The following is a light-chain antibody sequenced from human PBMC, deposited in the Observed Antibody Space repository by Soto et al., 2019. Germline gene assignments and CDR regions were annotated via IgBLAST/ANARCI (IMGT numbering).Light chain of an antibody. CDR1: SGDIGDYKY. V-gene: IGLV2-14*01. Sequence: QSALTQPASVSGSPGQSITISCTGSSGDIGDYKYVSWYNQHPVKAPKLIIYDVRNRPSGGSNSFSASQSSNTASLTISGLDDEDEADYYCSSYTSATLVIFGGGTKLTVL. CDR3: SSYTSATLVI. CDR2: DVR. J-gene: IGLJ2*01.